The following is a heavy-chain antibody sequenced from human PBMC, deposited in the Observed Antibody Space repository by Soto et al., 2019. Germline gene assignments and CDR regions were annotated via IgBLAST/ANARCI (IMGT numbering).Heavy chain of an antibody. V-gene: IGHV5-10-1*01. CDR2: IDPSDSYT. J-gene: IGHJ4*02. CDR3: ARLFYGITGTTAYFDY. D-gene: IGHD1-20*01. CDR1: GYSFTSYW. Sequence: PGESLKISCKGSGYSFTSYWISWVRQMPGKGLEWMGRIDPSDSYTNYSPSFQGHVTISADKSISTAYLQWSSLKASDTAMYYCARLFYGITGTTAYFDYWGQGTLVTVSS.